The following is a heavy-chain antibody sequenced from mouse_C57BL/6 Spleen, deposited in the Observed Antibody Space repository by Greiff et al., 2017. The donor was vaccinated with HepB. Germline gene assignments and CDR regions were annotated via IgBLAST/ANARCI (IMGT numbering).Heavy chain of an antibody. Sequence: QVQLQQPGAELVRPGSSVKLSCKASGYTFTSYWMHWAKQRPIQGLEWIGNIDPSDSETHYNQKFKDKATLTVDKSSSTAYMQLSSLTSEDSAVYYCARSYYYGSSYEYFDVWGTGTTVTVSS. CDR2: IDPSDSET. J-gene: IGHJ1*03. D-gene: IGHD1-1*01. V-gene: IGHV1-52*01. CDR1: GYTFTSYW. CDR3: ARSYYYGSSYEYFDV.